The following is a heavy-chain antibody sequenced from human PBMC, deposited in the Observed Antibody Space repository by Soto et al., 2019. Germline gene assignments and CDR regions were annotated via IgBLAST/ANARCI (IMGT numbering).Heavy chain of an antibody. CDR3: SRDGSSGYYYGY. J-gene: IGHJ4*02. CDR1: GYTFSSYG. CDR2: ISAYNGNT. Sequence: QVQLVQSGAEVKKTGASVKVSCKASGYTFSSYGINWVRQAPGQGLEWMGWISAYNGNTNYAQKLQGRVSITTDTTTRTAYMEQRSRISDDTAVYYCSRDGSSGYYYGYWGQGTLVTVSS. V-gene: IGHV1-18*01. D-gene: IGHD3-22*01.